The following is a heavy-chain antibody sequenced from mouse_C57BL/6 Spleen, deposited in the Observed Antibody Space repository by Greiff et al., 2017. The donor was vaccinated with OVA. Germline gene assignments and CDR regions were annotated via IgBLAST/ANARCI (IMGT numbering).Heavy chain of an antibody. V-gene: IGHV1-39*01. J-gene: IGHJ2*01. Sequence: EVKLVESGPELVKPGASVKISCKASGYSFTDYNMNWVKQSNGKSLEWIGVINPNSGTTSYNQKFKCKATLTVDQSSITAYMQLNSLTSEDSAVYYCARTPYYGSSYFPFDYWGQGTTLTVSS. CDR1: GYSFTDYN. CDR3: ARTPYYGSSYFPFDY. D-gene: IGHD1-1*01. CDR2: INPNSGTT.